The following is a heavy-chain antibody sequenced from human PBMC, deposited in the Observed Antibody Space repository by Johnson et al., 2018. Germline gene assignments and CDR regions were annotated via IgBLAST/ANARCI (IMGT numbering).Heavy chain of an antibody. Sequence: QVQLQESGAEVKKPGASVKVSCKASGYSFTIYGIHWVRQAAGQGLEWMGWMNPNGDNAGYAQKFQGRVSMTRNTSMNTAYMELNSLRSEDTAVYYCARGRDGYHFLSAFDSWGQGTMVTVSS. V-gene: IGHV1-8*01. CDR1: GYSFTIYG. CDR3: ARGRDGYHFLSAFDS. J-gene: IGHJ3*02. CDR2: MNPNGDNA. D-gene: IGHD5-24*01.